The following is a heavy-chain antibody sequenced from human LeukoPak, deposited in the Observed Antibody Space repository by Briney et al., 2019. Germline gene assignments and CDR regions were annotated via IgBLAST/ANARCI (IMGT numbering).Heavy chain of an antibody. J-gene: IGHJ4*02. D-gene: IGHD2-2*01. V-gene: IGHV3-23*01. CDR3: AKDHCSSTSCYETPPPHFDY. CDR2: ISGSGGST. CDR1: GFTFSSYA. Sequence: PGGPLRLSCAASGFTFSSYAMSWVRQAPGKGLEWVSAISGSGGSTYYADSVKGRFTISRDNSKNTLYLQMNSLRAEDTAVYYCAKDHCSSTSCYETPPPHFDYWGQGTLVTVSS.